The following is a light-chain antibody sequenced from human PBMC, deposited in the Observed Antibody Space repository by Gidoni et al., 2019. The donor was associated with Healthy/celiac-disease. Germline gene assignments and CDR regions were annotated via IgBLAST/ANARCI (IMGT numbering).Light chain of an antibody. J-gene: IGKJ2*01. CDR2: GAS. V-gene: IGKV3-20*01. Sequence: EIVLTQSPGTLSLSPGERATLSCRASQSVSSSYLAWYQQKPGQAPRLLIYGASSRATGIPDRFSGSGSGTDFTLTISRLEPEDFAVYYCQQYGSSLYTFGQXTKLEIK. CDR3: QQYGSSLYT. CDR1: QSVSSSY.